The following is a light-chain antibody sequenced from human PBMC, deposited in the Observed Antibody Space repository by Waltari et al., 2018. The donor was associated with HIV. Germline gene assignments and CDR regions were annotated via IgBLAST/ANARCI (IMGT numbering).Light chain of an antibody. J-gene: IGLJ3*02. CDR2: GNN. CDR1: PKHRAGYD. CDR3: QSYDSSLSGWV. V-gene: IGLV1-40*01. Sequence: QSGPDPPPPMSWAPGPRVTHSCTWEHPKHRAGYDAPRYQQLPGTAPKPLIYGNNNRPSGVPDRFSGSKSGPSASLAITGLQAEDEADYYCQSYDSSLSGWVFGGGTKLTVL.